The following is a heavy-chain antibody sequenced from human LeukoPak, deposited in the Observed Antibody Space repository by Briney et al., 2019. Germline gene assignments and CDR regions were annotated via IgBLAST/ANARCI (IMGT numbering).Heavy chain of an antibody. Sequence: HPAGSLTLSCAASGFTLRSYAMQWVRQAPGMGLEWVAAASNVGSNKYYTDSEKGRFTISTDTSKNTLYLRMHSLRAQHTALYYCEKMRDPRYGSGGSCYSGYYYYYYAMDVWGEGTTVTVSS. CDR2: ASNVGSNK. V-gene: IGHV3-30*18. J-gene: IGHJ6*01. CDR1: GFTLRSYA. D-gene: IGHD2-15*01. CDR3: EKMRDPRYGSGGSCYSGYYYYYYAMDV.